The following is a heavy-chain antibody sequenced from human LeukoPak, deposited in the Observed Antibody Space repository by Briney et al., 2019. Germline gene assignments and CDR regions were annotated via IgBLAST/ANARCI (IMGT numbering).Heavy chain of an antibody. CDR1: GFTFSSYS. CDR2: IWYDGSNK. D-gene: IGHD6-19*01. CDR3: ARLGRRAAVAGPFDY. V-gene: IGHV3-33*08. Sequence: PGGSLRLSCAASGFTFSSYSMNWDRQAPGKGLEWVAVIWYDGSNKYYADSVKGRFTISRDNSKNTLYLQMNSLRAEDTAVYYCARLGRRAAVAGPFDYWGQGTLVTVSS. J-gene: IGHJ4*02.